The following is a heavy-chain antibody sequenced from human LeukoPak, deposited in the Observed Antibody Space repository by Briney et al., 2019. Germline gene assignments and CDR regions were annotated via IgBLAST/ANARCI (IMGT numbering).Heavy chain of an antibody. J-gene: IGHJ4*01. CDR1: GFTFSRYA. Sequence: PGGSLTLSCAPSGFTFSRYATTWARHAPGKGLEWVSCISGRDRNTYFADCVKGRFPISGDNPKSTVYLQMRGLRAEVTAIYYCGKALANSNGLGDYWGQGTQVTVSS. V-gene: IGHV3-23*01. D-gene: IGHD5-18*01. CDR2: ISGRDRNT. CDR3: GKALANSNGLGDY.